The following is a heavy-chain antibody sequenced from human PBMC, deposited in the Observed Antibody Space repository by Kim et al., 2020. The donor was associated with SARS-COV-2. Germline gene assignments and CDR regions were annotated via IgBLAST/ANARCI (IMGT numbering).Heavy chain of an antibody. CDR1: GGSFSGYY. J-gene: IGHJ5*02. CDR3: ARAYGDYGVHWFDP. CDR2: INHSGSP. V-gene: IGHV4-34*01. D-gene: IGHD4-17*01. Sequence: SETLSLTCAVYGGSFSGYYWSWIRQPPGKGLEWIGEINHSGSPNYNPSLKSRVTISVDTSKNQFSLKLSSVTAADTAVYYCARAYGDYGVHWFDPWGQGTLVTVSS.